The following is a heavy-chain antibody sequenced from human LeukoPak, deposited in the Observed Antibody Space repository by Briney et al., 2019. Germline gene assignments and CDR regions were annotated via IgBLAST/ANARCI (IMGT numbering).Heavy chain of an antibody. CDR3: AREATPNFGEFDP. Sequence: PSETLSLTCTVSGGSISSYYWSWIRQPPGKGLEWIGYIYYSGSTNYNPSLKSRVTISVDTSKNQFSLKLSSVTAADTAVYYCAREATPNFGEFDPWGQGTLVTVSS. V-gene: IGHV4-59*01. J-gene: IGHJ5*02. CDR2: IYYSGST. CDR1: GGSISSYY. D-gene: IGHD3-10*01.